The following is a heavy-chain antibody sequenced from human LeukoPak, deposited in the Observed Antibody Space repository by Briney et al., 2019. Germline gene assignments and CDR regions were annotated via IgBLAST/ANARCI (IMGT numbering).Heavy chain of an antibody. V-gene: IGHV1-46*01. CDR3: ARVHTVTTLAVFRYYYYMDV. CDR1: GYTFTSYY. J-gene: IGHJ6*03. D-gene: IGHD4-17*01. Sequence: ASVKVSCKASGYTFTSYYMHWVRQAPGQGLEWMGIINPSGGSTSYAQKFQGRVTMTRDMSTSTVYMELRSLRSDDTAVYYCARVHTVTTLAVFRYYYYMDVWGKGTTVTISS. CDR2: INPSGGST.